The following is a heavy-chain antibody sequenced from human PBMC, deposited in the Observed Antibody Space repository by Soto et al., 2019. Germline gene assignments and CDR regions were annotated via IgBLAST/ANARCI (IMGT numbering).Heavy chain of an antibody. D-gene: IGHD1-26*01. Sequence: QVQLVESGGGLVKPGGSLRLSCAASGFTFSDYFMNWIRQAPGKGLEWVSYISISGSSIYYADSVKGRFTISKDNAKNSLYLQKNSLRAEDTAVYYCARDWRVVGATSSGMDVWGQGTTVTVSS. CDR2: ISISGSSI. CDR3: ARDWRVVGATSSGMDV. V-gene: IGHV3-11*01. CDR1: GFTFSDYF. J-gene: IGHJ6*02.